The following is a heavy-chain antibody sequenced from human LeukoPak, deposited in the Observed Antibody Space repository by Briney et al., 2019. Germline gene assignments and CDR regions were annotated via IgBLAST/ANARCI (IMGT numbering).Heavy chain of an antibody. D-gene: IGHD3-10*01. J-gene: IGHJ6*02. V-gene: IGHV1-69*02. CDR2: IIPILGIA. CDR3: ARAGVYYYGMDV. Sequence: SGKVSCKASGGTFTSYTISWVRQAPGQGLEWMGRIIPILGIANYAQKFQGRVTITADKSTSTAYMELSSLRSEDTAVYYCARAGVYYYGMDVWGQGTTVTVSS. CDR1: GGTFTSYT.